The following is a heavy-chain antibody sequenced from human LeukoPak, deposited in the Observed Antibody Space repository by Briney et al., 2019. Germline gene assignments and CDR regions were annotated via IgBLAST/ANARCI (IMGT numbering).Heavy chain of an antibody. J-gene: IGHJ6*02. CDR3: ARAQTYYYYGMDV. Sequence: SGTLSLTCGVSGGSISSRNWWCWVRQPPGKGLEWIGEIYHSGSTNCNPSLKSRVTISVDTSKNQFSLKLSSVTAADTAVYYCARAQTYYYYGMDVWGQGTTVTVSS. CDR2: IYHSGST. CDR1: GGSISSRNW. V-gene: IGHV4-4*02.